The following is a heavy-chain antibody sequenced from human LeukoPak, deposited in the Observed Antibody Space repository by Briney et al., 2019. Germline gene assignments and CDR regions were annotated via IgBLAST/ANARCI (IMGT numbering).Heavy chain of an antibody. CDR2: IYPGDSDT. J-gene: IGHJ4*02. V-gene: IGHV5-51*01. CDR3: ARAPTSVSNPYYFDY. CDR1: GYSFSNYW. Sequence: GESLKISCKASGYSFSNYWIGWVRQMPGKGLEWLGIIYPGDSDTRYSPSSQGQVTISADKSITTGYLQWSSLKASDTAMYYCARAPTSVSNPYYFDYWGQGALVTVSS. D-gene: IGHD4-11*01.